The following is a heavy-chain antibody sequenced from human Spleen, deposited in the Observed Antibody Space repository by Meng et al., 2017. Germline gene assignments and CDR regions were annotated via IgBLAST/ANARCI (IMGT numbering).Heavy chain of an antibody. CDR2: FDPEDGET. J-gene: IGHJ5*02. V-gene: IGHV1-24*01. CDR1: GYTLTELS. D-gene: IGHD1-1*01. CDR3: ATDSRRYGSRFDP. Sequence: SVKVSCKVSGYTLTELSMHWVRQAPGKGLEWMGGFDPEDGETIYAQKFQGRVTMTEDTSTDTAYMELSSLRSEDTAVYYCATDSRRYGSRFDPWGQGTLVTVSS.